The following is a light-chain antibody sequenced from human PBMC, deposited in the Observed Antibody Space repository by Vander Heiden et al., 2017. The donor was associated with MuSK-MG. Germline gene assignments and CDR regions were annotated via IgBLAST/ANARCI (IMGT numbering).Light chain of an antibody. CDR1: NIGSKN. J-gene: IGLJ2*01. CDR2: RDS. V-gene: IGLV3-9*01. Sequence: SYALTQPLSVSVALGQTARITCGGNNIGSKNVRWYQQKPGQAPVLVIYRDSNRPSGIPERFAGANAGNTATLTSRRAQAGDEADYYWQGWDSRVVFGGGTKLTVL. CDR3: QGWDSRVV.